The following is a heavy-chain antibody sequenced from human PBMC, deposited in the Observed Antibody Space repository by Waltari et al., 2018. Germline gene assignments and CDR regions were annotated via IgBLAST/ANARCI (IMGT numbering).Heavy chain of an antibody. CDR1: GRSITIGGYS. J-gene: IGHJ6*02. CDR3: AREIVYYGMDV. CDR2: IYHSGST. Sequence: QLQLQESGSGLVKPSQPLSLTCAVSGRSITIGGYSWSWIRQPPGKGLEWIGYIYHSGSTYYNPSLKSRVTISVDRSNNQFSLKLSSVTAADTAVYYCAREIVYYGMDVWGQGTTVTVSS. D-gene: IGHD2-15*01. V-gene: IGHV4-30-2*01.